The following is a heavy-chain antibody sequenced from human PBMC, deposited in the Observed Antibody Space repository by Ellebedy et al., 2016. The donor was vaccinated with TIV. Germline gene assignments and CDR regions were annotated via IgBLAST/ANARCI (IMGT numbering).Heavy chain of an antibody. CDR3: ASSRGISSGSPFDS. J-gene: IGHJ4*02. CDR2: IFYSGYT. V-gene: IGHV4-59*01. CDR1: GASIKNYY. Sequence: MPSETLSLTCTVSGASIKNYYLTWIRQPPGKGLEWIGFIFYSGYTNYNPFLKSRVTISVDTSKNQFSLNLSSVTAADTAMYYCASSRGISSGSPFDSWGQGTPVTVSS. D-gene: IGHD6-6*01.